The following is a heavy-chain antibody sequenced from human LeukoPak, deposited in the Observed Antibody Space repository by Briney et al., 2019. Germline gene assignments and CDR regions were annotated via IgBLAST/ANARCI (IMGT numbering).Heavy chain of an antibody. CDR1: GYSFTSYW. CDR3: ARPSSGWYVLDY. Sequence: GESLKISCKGSGYSFTSYWISWVRQMPGKGLEWTGRIDPSDSYTNYSPSFQGHVTISADKSISTAYLQWSSLKASDTAMYYCARPSSGWYVLDYWGQGTLVTVSS. J-gene: IGHJ4*02. D-gene: IGHD6-19*01. CDR2: IDPSDSYT. V-gene: IGHV5-10-1*01.